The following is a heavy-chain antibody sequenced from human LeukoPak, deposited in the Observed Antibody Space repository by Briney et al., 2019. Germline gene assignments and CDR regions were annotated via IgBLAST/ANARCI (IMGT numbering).Heavy chain of an antibody. CDR1: GGTFSSYA. CDR3: ARTQWELLNWFDS. Sequence: GSSVKVSCKASGGTFSSYAISWVRQAPGQGLEWMGRIIPIFGTANYAQKFQGRVTITTDESTSTAYMELSSLRSEDTAVYYCARTQWELLNWFDSWGQGTLVTVSS. V-gene: IGHV1-69*05. J-gene: IGHJ5*01. D-gene: IGHD1-26*01. CDR2: IIPIFGTA.